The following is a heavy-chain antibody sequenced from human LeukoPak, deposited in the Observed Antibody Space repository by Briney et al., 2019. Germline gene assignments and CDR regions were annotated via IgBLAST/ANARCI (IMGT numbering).Heavy chain of an antibody. Sequence: GGSLRLSCAASGFSFSSYAMSWVRQAPGKGLEWVSSISGSGDSTYYADSVKGRFTISRDNAKNSLYLQMNSLRAGDTAVYYCASLTGGMNRIDWGQGTLVTVSS. D-gene: IGHD3-16*01. CDR2: ISGSGDST. CDR3: ASLTGGMNRID. J-gene: IGHJ4*02. CDR1: GFSFSSYA. V-gene: IGHV3-23*01.